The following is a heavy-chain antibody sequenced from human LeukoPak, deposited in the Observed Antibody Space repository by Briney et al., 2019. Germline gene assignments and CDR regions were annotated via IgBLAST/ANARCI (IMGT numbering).Heavy chain of an antibody. V-gene: IGHV3-48*01. J-gene: IGHJ3*02. CDR2: ISSSSSTI. D-gene: IGHD6-19*01. CDR1: GFTFSSYS. CDR3: AKLPLAVDGEYDASDI. Sequence: PGGSLRLSCAASGFTFSSYSMNWVRQAPGKGLEWVSYISSSSSTIYYADSVKGRFTISRDNAKNSLYLQMNSLRAEDTAVYYCAKLPLAVDGEYDASDIWGQGTMVTVSS.